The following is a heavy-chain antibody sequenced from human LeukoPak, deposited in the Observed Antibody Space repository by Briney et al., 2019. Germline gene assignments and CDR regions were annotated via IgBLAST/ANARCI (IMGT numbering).Heavy chain of an antibody. CDR2: IYYSGST. CDR1: GGSISSSSYS. J-gene: IGHJ6*02. V-gene: IGHV4-39*01. Sequence: SETLSLTCTVSGGSISSSSYSWGWIRQPPGKGLEWIGSIYYSGSTYYNPSLKSRVTISVDTSKNQFSLKLSSVTAADTAVYYCARLVPVEYSSSSPRPDYYGMDVWGQGTTVTVSS. D-gene: IGHD6-6*01. CDR3: ARLVPVEYSSSSPRPDYYGMDV.